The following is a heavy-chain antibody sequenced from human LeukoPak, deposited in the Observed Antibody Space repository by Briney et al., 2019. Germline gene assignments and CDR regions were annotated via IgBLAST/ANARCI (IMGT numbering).Heavy chain of an antibody. J-gene: IGHJ4*02. Sequence: GASVKVSCKASGGTFSSYAISWVRQAPGQGLEWMGGIIPIFGTANYAQKFQGRVAITADKSTSTAYMELSSLRSEDTAVYYCAREASTGAFDYWGQGTLVTVSS. D-gene: IGHD5/OR15-5a*01. CDR2: IIPIFGTA. CDR1: GGTFSSYA. V-gene: IGHV1-69*06. CDR3: AREASTGAFDY.